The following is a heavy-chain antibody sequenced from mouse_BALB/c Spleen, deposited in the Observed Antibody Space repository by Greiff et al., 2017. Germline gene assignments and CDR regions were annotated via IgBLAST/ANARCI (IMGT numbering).Heavy chain of an antibody. J-gene: IGHJ2*01. D-gene: IGHD1-1*01. CDR1: GYTFTSYT. CDR3: ARDYYGSSYYFDY. Sequence: QVQLQQSAAELARPGASVKMSCKASGYTFTSYTMHWVKQRPGQGLEWIGYINPSSGYTEYKQKFKDKTTLTADQSSSTAYMQLSSLTSEDSAVYYCARDYYGSSYYFDYWGQGTTLTVSS. CDR2: INPSSGYT. V-gene: IGHV1-4*02.